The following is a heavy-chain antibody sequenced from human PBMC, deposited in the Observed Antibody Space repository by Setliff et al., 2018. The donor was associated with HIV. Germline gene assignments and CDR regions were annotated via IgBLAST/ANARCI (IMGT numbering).Heavy chain of an antibody. CDR1: GGSFSGYY. D-gene: IGHD3-10*01. J-gene: IGHJ4*02. Sequence: SETLSLTCAGFGGSFSGYYWTWIRQPPGKGLEWIGEINHSGSTDYNPSLQSRVTISLDTSKNQFSLKVNSVTAADTAVYYCARAYFGSGIYYWGQGTLVTVSS. CDR2: INHSGST. V-gene: IGHV4-34*01. CDR3: ARAYFGSGIYY.